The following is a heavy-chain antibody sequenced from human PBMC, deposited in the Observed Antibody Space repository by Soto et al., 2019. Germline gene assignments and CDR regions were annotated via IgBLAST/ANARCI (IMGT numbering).Heavy chain of an antibody. V-gene: IGHV3-23*01. CDR3: AKDPVGSGWYSVFDS. Sequence: HPGGSLRLSCAASGFTFNNYAMNWFRQAPGKGLEWVSAISGSGDTTFYADSVKGRFTISRDNSKNTLYLQLSSLRAEDTAVYYCAKDPVGSGWYSVFDSWGQGTLVTVSS. CDR2: ISGSGDTT. D-gene: IGHD6-19*01. CDR1: GFTFNNYA. J-gene: IGHJ4*02.